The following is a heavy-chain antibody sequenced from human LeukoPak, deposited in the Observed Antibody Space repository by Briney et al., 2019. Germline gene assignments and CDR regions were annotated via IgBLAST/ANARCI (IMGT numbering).Heavy chain of an antibody. CDR3: ARLDQLIHGYWYFDV. Sequence: ASVKVSCKASGYTFTSFDINWVRQAPGRGLEWMGWMNPKSGNTGYAQNFQGRVTMTRSTSISTAYMELSTLRSEDTAVYYCARLDQLIHGYWYFDVWGRGTLVAVSS. V-gene: IGHV1-8*01. D-gene: IGHD2-2*01. CDR1: GYTFTSFD. J-gene: IGHJ2*01. CDR2: MNPKSGNT.